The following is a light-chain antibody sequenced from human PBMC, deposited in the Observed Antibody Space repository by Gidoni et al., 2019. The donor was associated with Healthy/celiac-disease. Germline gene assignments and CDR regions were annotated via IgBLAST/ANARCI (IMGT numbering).Light chain of an antibody. CDR3: QQSYSTPQT. CDR2: AAS. J-gene: IGKJ1*01. V-gene: IGKV1-39*01. Sequence: ILTCRASQSISSYLNWYQQKPGKAPKLLIYAASSLQSGVPSRFSGSGSGTDFTLTISSLQPEDFATYYCQQSYSTPQTFGQGTKVEIK. CDR1: QSISSY.